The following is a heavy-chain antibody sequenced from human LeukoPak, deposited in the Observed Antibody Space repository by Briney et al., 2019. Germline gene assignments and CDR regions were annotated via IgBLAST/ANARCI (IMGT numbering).Heavy chain of an antibody. D-gene: IGHD3-22*01. Sequence: GGSLRLSCAASGFTFSSYTMNWVRQAPGKGLEWVSYSRSSSSTIYYVDSVKGRFTGSRDNAKNTLYLQMNSLRAEDTAVYYCARGRPYYYESSGYGADIWGQGTLVTVSS. CDR3: ARGRPYYYESSGYGADI. J-gene: IGHJ4*02. CDR2: SRSSSSTI. V-gene: IGHV3-48*04. CDR1: GFTFSSYT.